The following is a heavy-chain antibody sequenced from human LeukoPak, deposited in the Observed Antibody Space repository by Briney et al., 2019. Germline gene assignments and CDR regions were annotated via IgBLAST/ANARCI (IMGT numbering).Heavy chain of an antibody. CDR2: IYHSGGT. CDR1: GDSVSSIRYY. J-gene: IGHJ3*02. Sequence: SETLSLTCSVSGDSVSSIRYYWGWIRQPPGKGLEWIGSIYHSGGTYYNPSLKSRVTISVDTSKNQFSLKLSSVTAADTAVYYCARRVLKDAFDIWGQGTMVTVSS. V-gene: IGHV4-39*01. CDR3: ARRVLKDAFDI. D-gene: IGHD2-8*01.